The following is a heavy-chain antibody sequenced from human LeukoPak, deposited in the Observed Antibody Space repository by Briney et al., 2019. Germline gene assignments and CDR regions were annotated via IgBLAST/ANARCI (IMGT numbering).Heavy chain of an antibody. CDR2: IRWDGGRA. Sequence: GGSLRLSCAASGFIFDDYAMYWVRQAPGKGLEWVSLIRWDGGRAYYADSVKGRFTISRDNDKNSLYLQMNSLRPEDTAFYYCAKDNRVRGYYYYDMDVWGQGTTVTVSS. V-gene: IGHV3-43D*03. D-gene: IGHD3-10*01. CDR3: AKDNRVRGYYYYDMDV. CDR1: GFIFDDYA. J-gene: IGHJ6*02.